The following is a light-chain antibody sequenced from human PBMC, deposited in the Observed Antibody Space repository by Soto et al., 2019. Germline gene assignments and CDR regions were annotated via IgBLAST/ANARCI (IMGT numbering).Light chain of an antibody. V-gene: IGKV3-15*01. CDR3: QHDNNWLS. CDR2: DIS. Sequence: EVVMTQSPATLSVSPGERATLSCRASQTVSRNLAWYQQRPGQAPRLLIYDISNRAAGVPARFSGSGSETEFTLTIRSLQSEAFAVYCWQHDNNWLSFGQGTRLEI. CDR1: QTVSRN. J-gene: IGKJ5*01.